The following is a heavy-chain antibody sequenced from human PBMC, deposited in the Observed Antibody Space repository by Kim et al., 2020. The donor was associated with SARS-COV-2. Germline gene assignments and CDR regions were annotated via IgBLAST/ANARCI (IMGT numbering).Heavy chain of an antibody. CDR3: ARASSSSWYSLGADYYYYMDV. J-gene: IGHJ6*03. CDR1: GFTFSSYA. V-gene: IGHV3-30-3*01. Sequence: GGSLRLSCAASGFTFSSYAMHWVRQAPGKGLEWVAVISYDGSNKYYADSVKGRFTISRDNSKNTLYLQMNSLRAEDTAVYYCARASSSSWYSLGADYYYYMDVWGKGTTVTVSS. D-gene: IGHD6-13*01. CDR2: ISYDGSNK.